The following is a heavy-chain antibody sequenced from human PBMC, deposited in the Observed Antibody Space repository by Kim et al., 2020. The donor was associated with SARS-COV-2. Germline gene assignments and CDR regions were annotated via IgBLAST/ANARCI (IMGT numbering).Heavy chain of an antibody. V-gene: IGHV4-59*13. CDR3: ARVGLSSGYYGGFDY. J-gene: IGHJ4*02. Sequence: SETLSLTCTVSGGSISSYYWSWIRQPPGKGLEWIGYIYYSGSTNYNPSLKSRVTISVDTSKNQFSLKLSSVTAADTAVYYCARVGLSSGYYGGFDYWGQGTLVTVSS. CDR1: GGSISSYY. D-gene: IGHD3-22*01. CDR2: IYYSGST.